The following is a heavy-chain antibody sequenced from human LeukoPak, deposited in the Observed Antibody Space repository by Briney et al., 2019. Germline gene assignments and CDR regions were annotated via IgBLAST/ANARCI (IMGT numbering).Heavy chain of an antibody. J-gene: IGHJ3*02. CDR1: GYSFTSYW. CDR3: ARRSITMIVVVHDAFDI. D-gene: IGHD3-22*01. Sequence: GESLKISCKGSGYSFTSYWIGWVRQMPGKGLEWMRNIYPGDSDTRYSPSFQGQVTISADKSISTAYLQWSSLKASDTAMYYCARRSITMIVVVHDAFDIWGQGTMVTVSS. V-gene: IGHV5-51*01. CDR2: IYPGDSDT.